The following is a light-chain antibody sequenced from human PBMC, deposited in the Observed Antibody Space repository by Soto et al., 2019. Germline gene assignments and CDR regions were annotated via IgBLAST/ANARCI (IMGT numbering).Light chain of an antibody. V-gene: IGLV1-40*01. J-gene: IGLJ3*02. CDR2: GNI. Sequence: QSVLTQPPSVSGAPGQRVTMSCTGSSSNIGAGYDVHWFQHLPGTAPKLLIYGNINRLSGVPDRFSGSKSGTSASLAITGLQAEDEADYYCQSYDSSLSAWVFGGGTKLTVL. CDR3: QSYDSSLSAWV. CDR1: SSNIGAGYD.